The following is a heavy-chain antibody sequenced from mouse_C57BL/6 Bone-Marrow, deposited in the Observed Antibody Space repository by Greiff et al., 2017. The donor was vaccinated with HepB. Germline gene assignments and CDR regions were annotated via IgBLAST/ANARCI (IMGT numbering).Heavy chain of an antibody. CDR3: ADESNYVGFAY. V-gene: IGHV1-69*01. J-gene: IGHJ3*01. CDR1: GYTFTSYW. D-gene: IGHD2-5*01. CDR2: IDPSDSYT. Sequence: VQLQQPGAELVMPGASVKLSCKASGYTFTSYWMHWVKQRPGQGLEWIGEIDPSDSYTNYNQKFKGKSTLTVDKSSSTAYMQLSSLTSEDSAVYYCADESNYVGFAYWGQGTLVTVSA.